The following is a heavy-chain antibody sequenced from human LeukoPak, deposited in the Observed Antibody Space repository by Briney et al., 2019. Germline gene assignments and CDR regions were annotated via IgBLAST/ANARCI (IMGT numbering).Heavy chain of an antibody. D-gene: IGHD3-10*01. V-gene: IGHV3-74*01. CDR1: GFTFNRFW. CDR3: ARGGWFIVDY. J-gene: IGHJ4*02. CDR2: INSDGSST. Sequence: GGSLRLSCAASGFTFNRFWVPWVRQASGKGLVWVSRINSDGSSTSYADSVKGRFTISRDNAKNTLYLQMNSLRAEGTAVYYCARGGWFIVDYWGQGTLVTVSS.